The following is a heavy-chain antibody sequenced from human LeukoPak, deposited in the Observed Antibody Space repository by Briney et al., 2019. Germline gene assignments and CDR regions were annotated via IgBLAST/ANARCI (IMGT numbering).Heavy chain of an antibody. J-gene: IGHJ4*02. Sequence: PSETLSLTCTVSGGSTSSSSFYWGWIRQPPGKGLECIGRISYSGRTYDNPSLQSQVTISVDTSKNQFSLRLSSVTAADTAVYYCARLRAYYYDSSGYYNFDFWGQGTLVTVSS. CDR2: ISYSGRT. CDR3: ARLRAYYYDSSGYYNFDF. V-gene: IGHV4-39*01. D-gene: IGHD3-22*01. CDR1: GGSTSSSSFY.